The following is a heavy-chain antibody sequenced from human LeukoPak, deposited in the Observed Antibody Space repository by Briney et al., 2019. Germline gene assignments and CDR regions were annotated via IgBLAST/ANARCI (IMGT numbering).Heavy chain of an antibody. CDR3: ARRVHSSSWSSYFDY. D-gene: IGHD6-13*01. J-gene: IGHJ4*02. V-gene: IGHV4-59*01. Sequence: SETLSLTCTVSGGSINSYYWSWIRQPPGGGRRWIGSIHYSGSTSYKPSLRSRVTISVDKSKNQFFLKLSSVTATDTAVYYCARRVHSSSWSSYFDYWGQETLVTVSS. CDR1: GGSINSYY. CDR2: IHYSGST.